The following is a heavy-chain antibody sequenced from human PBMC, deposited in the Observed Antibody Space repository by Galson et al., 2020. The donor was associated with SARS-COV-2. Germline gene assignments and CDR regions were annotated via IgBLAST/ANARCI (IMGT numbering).Heavy chain of an antibody. D-gene: IGHD5-12*01. J-gene: IGHJ4*02. CDR2: IYDSGNT. CDR3: AQQKDIVASTYFLY. V-gene: IGHV4-39*01. CDR1: GDSIRSSNYY. Sequence: SETLSLTCSVSGDSIRSSNYYWGWVRQSPGKGLQWIGSIYDSGNTYANPSLQSRVTISVDTSMNEISLKLRSVTAADTAVYYCAQQKDIVASTYFLYWGQGRLVTV.